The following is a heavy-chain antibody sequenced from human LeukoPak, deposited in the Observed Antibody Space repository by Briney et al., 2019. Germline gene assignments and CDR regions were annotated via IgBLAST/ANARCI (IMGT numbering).Heavy chain of an antibody. D-gene: IGHD6-13*01. J-gene: IGHJ5*02. CDR1: GYSISSGDY. CDR3: ARNSAAAANNWLVP. V-gene: IGHV4-38-2*01. CDR2: IYHSGST. Sequence: SETLSLTCAVSGYSISSGDYWGWIRQPPGKGLEWIGSIYHSGSTYYNPSLKSRVTISVDTSKNQSALKLSSVTAADTAVDYCARNSAAAANNWLVPWGQGTLVTVSP.